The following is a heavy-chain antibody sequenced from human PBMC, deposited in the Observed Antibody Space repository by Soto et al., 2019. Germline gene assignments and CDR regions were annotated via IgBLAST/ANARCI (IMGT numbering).Heavy chain of an antibody. Sequence: QVHLVQSGAQVKKPGAPVKVSCKASGYTFTSYGITWVRQAPGQGLEWMGWISAHNGNTDYAQKRQGRVIVTRDTSTRTAYMELRSLRSDDTAVYYCARGRYGDYWGQGALVTVSS. J-gene: IGHJ4*02. CDR2: ISAHNGNT. CDR1: GYTFTSYG. CDR3: ARGRYGDY. V-gene: IGHV1-18*01. D-gene: IGHD1-1*01.